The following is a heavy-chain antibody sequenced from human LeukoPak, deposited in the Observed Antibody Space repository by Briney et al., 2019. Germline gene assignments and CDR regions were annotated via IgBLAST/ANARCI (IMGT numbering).Heavy chain of an antibody. V-gene: IGHV3-21*01. CDR2: ISSSSSYI. CDR3: ARDNYYDSSGYLG. CDR1: GFTFSSYS. J-gene: IGHJ4*02. D-gene: IGHD3-22*01. Sequence: GGSLRLSCAASGFTFSSYSMNWVRQAPGKGLGWVSSISSSSSYIYYADSVKGRFTISRDNAKNSLYLQMNSLRAEDTAVYYCARDNYYDSSGYLGWGQGTLVTVSS.